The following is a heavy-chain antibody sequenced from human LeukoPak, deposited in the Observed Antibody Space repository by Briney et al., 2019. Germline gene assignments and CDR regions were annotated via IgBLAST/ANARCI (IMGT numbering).Heavy chain of an antibody. V-gene: IGHV4-59*12. CDR2: IYYSGST. CDR3: ARETTVSYYYGMDV. D-gene: IGHD4-4*01. J-gene: IGHJ6*02. CDR1: GGSISSYY. Sequence: SETLSLTCTVSGGSISSYYRSWIRQPPGKGLEWIGYIYYSGSTNYNPSLKSRVTISVDTSKNQFSLKLSSVTAADTAVYYCARETTVSYYYGMDVWGQGTTVTVSS.